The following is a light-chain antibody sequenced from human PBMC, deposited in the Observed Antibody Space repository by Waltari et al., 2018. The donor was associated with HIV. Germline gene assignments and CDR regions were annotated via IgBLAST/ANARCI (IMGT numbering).Light chain of an antibody. CDR1: SSNIRAGYD. Sequence: QSVLTQPPSISGAPGQRITVSCSGTSSNIRAGYDVHWYQPLPGTAPKLLLYKNKNRPSGVPDRFSASKSDASASLAITGLQAADEGDYFCQSYDTSLSAWVFGGGTRLTVL. CDR3: QSYDTSLSAWV. CDR2: KNK. J-gene: IGLJ2*01. V-gene: IGLV1-40*03.